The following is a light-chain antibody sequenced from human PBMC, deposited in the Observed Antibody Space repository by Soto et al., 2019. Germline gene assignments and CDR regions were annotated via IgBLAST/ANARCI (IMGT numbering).Light chain of an antibody. CDR3: VTWDSNTRM. V-gene: IGLV4-60*02. CDR1: SGNSSYI. Sequence: QPVLTQSSSASASLGSSVRLTCTLSSGNSSYIIAWHQQQPGKAPRCVMRLGGSGCYNTGSRVPGRFSGYSSGADRYLTICNLQLEDDADYSCVTWDSNTRMFGGGTKVTVL. CDR2: LGGSGCY. J-gene: IGLJ3*02.